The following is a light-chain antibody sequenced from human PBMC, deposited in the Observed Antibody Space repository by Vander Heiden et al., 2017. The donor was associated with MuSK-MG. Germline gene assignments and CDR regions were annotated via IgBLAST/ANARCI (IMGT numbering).Light chain of an antibody. CDR3: NSRDSSGNHVV. V-gene: IGLV3-19*01. Sequence: SSDLTQDPAVSVALGQTVRITGQGDSLRSYYAGWYQQKPGQAPVLVIYGKNNRPSGIPDRFSGSSSGNTASLTITGAQAEDGADYYCNSRDSSGNHVVFGGGTKLTVL. CDR2: GKN. CDR1: SLRSYY. J-gene: IGLJ2*01.